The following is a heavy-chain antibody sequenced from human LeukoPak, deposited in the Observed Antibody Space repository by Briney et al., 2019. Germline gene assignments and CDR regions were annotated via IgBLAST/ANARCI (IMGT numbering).Heavy chain of an antibody. Sequence: ASQTLSLTCTVSGGSINSGGSYWSWIRQHPGKGVEWIGCIYYSWSSYYNPSLKSRVTLSLDTSKNQFSLKLSSVTAADTAVYYCARDNGDYRSIYYYMDVWGKGTTVTVSS. CDR2: IYYSWSS. V-gene: IGHV4-31*03. J-gene: IGHJ6*03. D-gene: IGHD4-11*01. CDR1: GGSINSGGSY. CDR3: ARDNGDYRSIYYYMDV.